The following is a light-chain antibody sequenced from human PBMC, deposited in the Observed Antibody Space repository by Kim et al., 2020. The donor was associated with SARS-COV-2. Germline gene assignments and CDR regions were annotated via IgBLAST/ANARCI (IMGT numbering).Light chain of an antibody. CDR1: SLRSYY. V-gene: IGLV3-19*01. J-gene: IGLJ2*01. CDR3: NSRDSNDNVV. CDR2: GKN. Sequence: VALGQTVRITWQGDSLRSYYATRYQQKPGQAPILVIYGKNNRPSGIPDRFSGSSSGNTASLTITGTQAGDEADYYCNSRDSNDNVVFGGGTQLTVL.